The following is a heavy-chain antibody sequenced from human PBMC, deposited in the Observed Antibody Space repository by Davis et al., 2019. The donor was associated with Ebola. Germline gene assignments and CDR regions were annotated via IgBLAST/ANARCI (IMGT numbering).Heavy chain of an antibody. D-gene: IGHD3-10*01. Sequence: PGGSLRLSCEASGFTFSAYWMSWVRQAPGKGLECVANIKPDGSEEYYVDSVKGRFTISRDNAKMSLSLQMNSLRAEDTAVYYCAKTFYYNSGSSKFLDYWGQGTLVTVSS. CDR3: AKTFYYNSGSSKFLDY. CDR2: IKPDGSEE. J-gene: IGHJ4*02. CDR1: GFTFSAYW. V-gene: IGHV3-7*01.